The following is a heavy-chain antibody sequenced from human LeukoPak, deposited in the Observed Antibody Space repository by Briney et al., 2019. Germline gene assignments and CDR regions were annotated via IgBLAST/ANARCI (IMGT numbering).Heavy chain of an antibody. J-gene: IGHJ5*02. D-gene: IGHD6-25*01. V-gene: IGHV5-51*01. Sequence: GESLKISCKGSGYSFTSYWIAWVRQMPGKDLEWMGIIYPGDSDTRYSPSFQGQVTISADKSISTAYLQWSSLKAEDTAMYYCARLSSSSGWNNRFDPWGQGTLVTVSS. CDR3: ARLSSSSGWNNRFDP. CDR2: IYPGDSDT. CDR1: GYSFTSYW.